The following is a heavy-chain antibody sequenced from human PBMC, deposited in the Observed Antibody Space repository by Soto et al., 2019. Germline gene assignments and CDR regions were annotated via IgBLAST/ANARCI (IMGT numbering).Heavy chain of an antibody. CDR3: TTEGTVVTGNWFDP. D-gene: IGHD2-15*01. CDR1: GFTFSNAW. Sequence: PGRSLRLSSAASGFTFSNAWMSWVRQAPGKGLEWVGRIKSKTDGGTTDYAAPVKGRFTISRDDSNNTLYLQMNSLKTEDTAVYYCTTEGTVVTGNWFDPWGQGTLVTVSS. V-gene: IGHV3-15*01. CDR2: IKSKTDGGTT. J-gene: IGHJ5*02.